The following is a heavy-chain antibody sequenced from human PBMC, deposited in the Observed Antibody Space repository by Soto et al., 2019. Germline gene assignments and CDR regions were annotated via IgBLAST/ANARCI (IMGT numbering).Heavy chain of an antibody. D-gene: IGHD3-10*01. V-gene: IGHV4-59*01. Sequence: SETLSLTCTVSGGSISSYYWSWIRQSPGKGLERIGYINYSGSTSYNPSLKSRDTMSVDTSKNHFSLKFSFFTPSDTAVYYCARDGLIGSYFDFWGQGILVT. J-gene: IGHJ4*02. CDR1: GGSISSYY. CDR2: INYSGST. CDR3: ARDGLIGSYFDF.